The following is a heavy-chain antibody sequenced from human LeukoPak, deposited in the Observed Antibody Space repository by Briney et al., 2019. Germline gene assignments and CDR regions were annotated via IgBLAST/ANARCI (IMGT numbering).Heavy chain of an antibody. CDR3: AKQHSGSGWYRRPDYAFDI. J-gene: IGHJ3*02. D-gene: IGHD6-19*01. CDR1: GLTFSSYG. CDR2: ISKDGSNE. Sequence: PGGSLRLSCAASGLTFSSYGMHWVRQAPGKGLEWVAVISKDGSNEYYADSVKGRLAISRDNSKNTLYLQMNSLRAEDTAVYYCAKQHSGSGWYRRPDYAFDIWGQGTMVTVSS. V-gene: IGHV3-30*18.